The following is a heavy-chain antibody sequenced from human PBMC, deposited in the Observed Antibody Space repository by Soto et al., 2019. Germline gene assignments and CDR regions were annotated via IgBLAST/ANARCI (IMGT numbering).Heavy chain of an antibody. V-gene: IGHV3-30*18. CDR3: AKGDWFDP. J-gene: IGHJ5*02. Sequence: QVQLVESGGGVVQPGRSLRLSCAASGFTFSNYGMHWVRQAPGKGLEWVAVISYDGCNKYYADSVKGRFSISRDNSKNTLYRQMNSLRAEDTAVYYCAKGDWFDPWGQGTLVTVSS. CDR1: GFTFSNYG. CDR2: ISYDGCNK.